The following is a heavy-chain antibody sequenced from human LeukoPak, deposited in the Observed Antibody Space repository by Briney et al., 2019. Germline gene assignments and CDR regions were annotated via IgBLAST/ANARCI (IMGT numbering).Heavy chain of an antibody. CDR3: ARLRGRYFDWLFSFDY. CDR2: IIPILGIA. CDR1: GGTFSSYA. Sequence: EASVKVSCKASGGTFSSYAISWVRQAPGQGLEWMGTIIPILGIANYAQKFQGRVTITADKSTSTAYMELSSLRSEDTAVYYCARLRGRYFDWLFSFDYWGQGTLVTVSS. D-gene: IGHD3-9*01. V-gene: IGHV1-69*04. J-gene: IGHJ4*02.